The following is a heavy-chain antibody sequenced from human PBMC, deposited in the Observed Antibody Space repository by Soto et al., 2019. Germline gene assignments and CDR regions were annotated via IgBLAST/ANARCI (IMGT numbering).Heavy chain of an antibody. V-gene: IGHV4-39*01. Sequence: QLQLQESGPGLVKPSETLSLTCTVSGGSISSSRYYWGWIRQPRGKGLEWIGSIYYSGSTYYNPSLKSRVTISVDTSKNQVALKLSSVTAADTAVYYCARLRGRARVDYWGQGTLVTVSS. CDR3: ARLRGRARVDY. CDR1: GGSISSSRYY. D-gene: IGHD3-16*01. J-gene: IGHJ4*02. CDR2: IYYSGST.